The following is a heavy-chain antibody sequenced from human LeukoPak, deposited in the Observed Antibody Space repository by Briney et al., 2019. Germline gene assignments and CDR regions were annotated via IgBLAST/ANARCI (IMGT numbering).Heavy chain of an antibody. CDR1: GFTFCDHY. V-gene: IGHV3-72*01. CDR2: IRKKTNSYTT. Sequence: GGSLRLSCTASGFTFCDHYMDWVREAPGKGVDWVGRIRKKTNSYTTEYAASVNGRFTISRDDSKNSLYLQMNSLKTEDTAVYYCIRVQNSGTFGFDYWGQGALVTVSS. CDR3: IRVQNSGTFGFDY. D-gene: IGHD1-26*01. J-gene: IGHJ4*02.